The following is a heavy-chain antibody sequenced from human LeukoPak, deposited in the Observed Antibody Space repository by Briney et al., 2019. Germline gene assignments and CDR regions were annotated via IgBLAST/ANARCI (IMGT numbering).Heavy chain of an antibody. V-gene: IGHV4-61*02. D-gene: IGHD6-6*01. CDR3: ARDSSSSNDWFDP. CDR2: IYTSGST. Sequence: SQTLSLTCTVSGGSISSGGYYWSWIRQPAGKGLEWIGRIYTSGSTNYNPSLKSRVTISVDTSKNQFSLKLSSVTAAVTAVYYCARDSSSSNDWFDPWGQGTLVTVSS. CDR1: GGSISSGGYY. J-gene: IGHJ5*02.